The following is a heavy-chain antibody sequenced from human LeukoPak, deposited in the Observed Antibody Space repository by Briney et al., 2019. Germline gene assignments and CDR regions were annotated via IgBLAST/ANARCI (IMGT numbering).Heavy chain of an antibody. Sequence: SGPTLVKPTQTLTLTCTFSGFSLSTSGVGVGWIRQPPGKALEWLAPIYCEDDKRHSPSLKSRPTITYDITLSSVIVSKTTMYPVDTATYYCAHRGYSGYDLFDYWGERTLVTVSS. CDR3: AHRGYSGYDLFDY. CDR2: IYCEDDK. J-gene: IGHJ4*02. CDR1: GFSLSTSGVG. V-gene: IGHV2-5*02. D-gene: IGHD5-12*01.